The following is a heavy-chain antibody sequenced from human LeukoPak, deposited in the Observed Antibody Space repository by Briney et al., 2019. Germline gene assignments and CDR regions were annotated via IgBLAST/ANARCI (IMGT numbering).Heavy chain of an antibody. D-gene: IGHD1-26*01. CDR1: GGSFSGYY. V-gene: IGHV4-34*01. J-gene: IGHJ4*02. Sequence: EASETLSLTCAVYGGSFSGYYWSWIRQPPGKGLEWIGEINHSGSTNYNPSLKSRVTISVDTSKNQFSLKLSSVTAADTAVYYCARVLYSGSYHFDYWGQGTLVTVSS. CDR3: ARVLYSGSYHFDY. CDR2: INHSGST.